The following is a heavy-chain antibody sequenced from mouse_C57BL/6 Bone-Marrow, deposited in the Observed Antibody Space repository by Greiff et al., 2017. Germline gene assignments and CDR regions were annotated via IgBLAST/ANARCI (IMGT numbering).Heavy chain of an antibody. CDR1: GYTFTSYG. D-gene: IGHD2-3*01. CDR2: IYPRSGNT. V-gene: IGHV1-81*01. J-gene: IGHJ2*01. CDR3: ARYDGDY. Sequence: VKLLESGADLARPGASVKLSCKASGYTFTSYGISWVKQRTGQGLEWIGEIYPRSGNTYYNEKFKGKATLTADKSSSTAYMELRRLTSEDSAVYFCARYDGDYWGQGTTLTVSS.